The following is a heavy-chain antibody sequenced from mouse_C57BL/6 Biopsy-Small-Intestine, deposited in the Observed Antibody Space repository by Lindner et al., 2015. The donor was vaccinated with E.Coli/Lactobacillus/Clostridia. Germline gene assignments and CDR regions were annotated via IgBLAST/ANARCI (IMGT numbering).Heavy chain of an antibody. CDR3: ARERYGSSYGTMDN. Sequence: VQLQESGAELVKPGASVKISCKVSGYAFSSYWMNWVKQRPGKGLEWIGQIYPGDGDTNYNGKFKGKATLTADKSSSTAYMQLSSLTSEDSAVYFCARERYGSSYGTMDNWGQGTSVTVSS. CDR2: IYPGDGDT. V-gene: IGHV1-80*01. J-gene: IGHJ4*01. D-gene: IGHD1-1*01. CDR1: GYAFSSYW.